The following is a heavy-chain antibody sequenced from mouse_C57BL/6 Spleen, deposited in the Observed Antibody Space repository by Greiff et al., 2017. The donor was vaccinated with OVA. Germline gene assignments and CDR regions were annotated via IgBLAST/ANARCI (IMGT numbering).Heavy chain of an antibody. D-gene: IGHD1-1*01. CDR2: IYPGDGDT. CDR3: AKSDLVADYAMDY. J-gene: IGHJ4*01. V-gene: IGHV1-82*01. Sequence: QVQLQQSGPELVKPGASVKISCKASGYAFSSSWMNWVKQRPGKGLEWIGRIYPGDGDTNYNGKFKGKATLTADKSSSTAYMQLSSLTSEDSAVYFCAKSDLVADYAMDYWGQGTSVTVSS. CDR1: GYAFSSSW.